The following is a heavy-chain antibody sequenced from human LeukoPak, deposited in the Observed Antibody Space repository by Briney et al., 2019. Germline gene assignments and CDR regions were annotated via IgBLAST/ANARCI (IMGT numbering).Heavy chain of an antibody. Sequence: GGSLRLSCAASGFTFSSYAMHWVRQAPGKGLEWVAVISYGGDNKYYADSVKGRFTISRDNSKNTLYLQMNSLRAEDTAVYYCARDFEAHDLRPIGYWGQGTLVTVSS. CDR1: GFTFSSYA. CDR3: ARDFEAHDLRPIGY. J-gene: IGHJ4*02. D-gene: IGHD3-3*01. V-gene: IGHV3-30*01. CDR2: ISYGGDNK.